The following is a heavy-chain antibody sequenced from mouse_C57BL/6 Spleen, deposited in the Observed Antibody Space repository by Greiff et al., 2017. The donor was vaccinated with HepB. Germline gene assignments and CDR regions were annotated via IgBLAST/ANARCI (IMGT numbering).Heavy chain of an antibody. J-gene: IGHJ1*03. CDR3: ARGITTVVAKGYFDV. Sequence: EVQLQQSGPVLVKPGASVKMSCKASGYTFTDYYMNWVKQSHGKSLEWIGVINPYNGGTSYNQKFKGKATLTVDKSSSTAYMELNSLTSEDSAVYYCARGITTVVAKGYFDVWGTGTTVTVSS. V-gene: IGHV1-19*01. CDR2: INPYNGGT. D-gene: IGHD1-1*01. CDR1: GYTFTDYY.